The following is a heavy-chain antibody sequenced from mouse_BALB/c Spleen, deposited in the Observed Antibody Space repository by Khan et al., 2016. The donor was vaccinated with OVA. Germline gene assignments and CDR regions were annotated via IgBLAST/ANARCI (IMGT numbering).Heavy chain of an antibody. CDR1: GYSITSDYV. Sequence: EVQLQESGPGLVKPSQSLSLTCTVTGYSITSDYVWNWIRQFPGNKLEWMGYISYSGRTSYNPSLKSRISVPRDTSKNPLFLQLNSVTTEDTATYYCARGRTYWGQGTLVTVSA. V-gene: IGHV3-2*02. CDR2: ISYSGRT. J-gene: IGHJ3*01. CDR3: ARGRTY. D-gene: IGHD3-3*01.